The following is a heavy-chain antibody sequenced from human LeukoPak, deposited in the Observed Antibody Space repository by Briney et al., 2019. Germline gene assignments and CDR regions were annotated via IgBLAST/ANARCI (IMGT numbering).Heavy chain of an antibody. J-gene: IGHJ4*02. CDR1: GFTFSDYY. V-gene: IGHV4-34*01. CDR2: INHSGST. Sequence: KPGGSLRLSCAASGFTFSDYYMSWIRQPPGKGLEWIGEINHSGSTNYNPSLKSRVTISIDTSKNQFSLKLSSVTAADTALYYCARGPGTWYYYWGQGTLVTVSS. CDR3: ARGPGTWYYY. D-gene: IGHD6-13*01.